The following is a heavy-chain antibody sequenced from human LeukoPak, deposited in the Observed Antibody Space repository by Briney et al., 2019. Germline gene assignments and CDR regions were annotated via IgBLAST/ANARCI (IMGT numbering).Heavy chain of an antibody. CDR1: GGSISSYY. D-gene: IGHD7-27*01. J-gene: IGHJ4*02. V-gene: IGHV4-38-2*02. CDR3: ARENWVFDY. CDR2: VYRSGTT. Sequence: SETLSLTCAVYGGSISSYYWSWIRQPPGKGLEWIGSVYRSGTTYYDPSFKSRVTISVDTSKNQISLKVRSVTAADTAMYYCARENWVFDYWGQGILVTVSS.